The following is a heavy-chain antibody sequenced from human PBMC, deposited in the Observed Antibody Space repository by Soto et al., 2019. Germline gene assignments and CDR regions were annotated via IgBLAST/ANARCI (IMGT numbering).Heavy chain of an antibody. V-gene: IGHV3-74*01. Sequence: GGSLRLSCAASGFTFSSYWMHWVRQAPGKGLVWVSRINSDGSSTSYADSVEGRFTISRDNAKNTLYLQMNSLRAEDTAVYYCAREYYDILTGYYPYYYYGMDVWGQGTTVTVSS. CDR1: GFTFSSYW. D-gene: IGHD3-9*01. CDR3: AREYYDILTGYYPYYYYGMDV. J-gene: IGHJ6*02. CDR2: INSDGSST.